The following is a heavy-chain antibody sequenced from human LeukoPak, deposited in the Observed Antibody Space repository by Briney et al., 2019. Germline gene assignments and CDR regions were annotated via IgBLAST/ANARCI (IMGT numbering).Heavy chain of an antibody. V-gene: IGHV3-9*01. D-gene: IGHD6-19*01. CDR2: ITWNSAPI. J-gene: IGHJ4*02. Sequence: GGSLRLSCAASGFSFDDYAMHWVRQVPGKGLEWVSGITWNSAPIGYADSVKGRFTISRDNPKNSLYLQMNSLTVEDTAVYYCAKNRSGWYYLDYWGQGTLVTVSS. CDR3: AKNRSGWYYLDY. CDR1: GFSFDDYA.